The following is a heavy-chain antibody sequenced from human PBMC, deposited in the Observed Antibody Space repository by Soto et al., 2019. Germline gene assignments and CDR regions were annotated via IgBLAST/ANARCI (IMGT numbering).Heavy chain of an antibody. CDR3: VKGRAKHCSGRTCGLWMDL. Sequence: GGSLRLSCSASGFTFKSHAMHWVRQAPGKGLEYVSSIHTGGETTFYADAVKGRFIVSRDNSNNTLDLQMTSLKYEDSGVYYCVKGRAKHCSGRTCGLWMDLWGQGTTVTVSS. V-gene: IGHV3-64D*06. CDR1: GFTFKSHA. CDR2: IHTGGETT. J-gene: IGHJ6*02. D-gene: IGHD6-19*01.